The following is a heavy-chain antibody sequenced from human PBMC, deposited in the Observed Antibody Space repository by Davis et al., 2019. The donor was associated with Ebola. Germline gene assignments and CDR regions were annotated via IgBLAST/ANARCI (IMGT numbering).Heavy chain of an antibody. D-gene: IGHD6-19*01. CDR3: ARDRERGYSSGWYYYYYGMDV. CDR1: GYTFTSYA. J-gene: IGHJ6*02. Sequence: ASVKVSCKASGYTFTSYAMNWVRQAPGQGLEWMGWINTNTGNPTYAQGFTGRFVFSLDTSVSTAYLQISSLKAEDTAVYYCARDRERGYSSGWYYYYYGMDVWGQGTTVTVSS. CDR2: INTNTGNP. V-gene: IGHV7-4-1*02.